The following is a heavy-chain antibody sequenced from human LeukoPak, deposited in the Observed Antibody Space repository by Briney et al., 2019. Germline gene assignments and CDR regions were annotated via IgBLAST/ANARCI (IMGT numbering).Heavy chain of an antibody. CDR1: GGTFSSYA. CDR2: IIPILGIA. D-gene: IGHD5-18*01. Sequence: SVKVSCKASGGTFSSYAISWVRQAPGQGLEWMGRIIPILGIANYAQKFQGRVTITTDESTSTAYMELSSLRSEDTAVYYCAREAGGGYSYGSAFDIWGQGTMVTVSS. J-gene: IGHJ3*02. V-gene: IGHV1-69*04. CDR3: AREAGGGYSYGSAFDI.